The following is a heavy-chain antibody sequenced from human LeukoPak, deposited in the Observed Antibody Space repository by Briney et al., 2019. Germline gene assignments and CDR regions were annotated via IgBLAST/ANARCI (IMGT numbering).Heavy chain of an antibody. J-gene: IGHJ4*02. CDR3: ARTIFGVVIEDY. D-gene: IGHD3-3*01. V-gene: IGHV1-8*01. CDR2: MNPNSGNT. Sequence: GTSVKVSCKASGYTFTSYDINWVRQATGQGLEWMGWMNPNSGNTGYAQKFQGRVTMTRNTSISTAYMELSSLRSEDTAVYYCARTIFGVVIEDYWGQGTLVTVSS. CDR1: GYTFTSYD.